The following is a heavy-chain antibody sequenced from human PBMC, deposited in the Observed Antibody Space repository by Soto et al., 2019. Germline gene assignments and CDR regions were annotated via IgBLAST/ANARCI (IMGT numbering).Heavy chain of an antibody. Sequence: EVQLVESGGGLVKPGGSLRLSCAASGFTFSSYSMNWVRQAPGKGLEWVSSISSSSSYIYYADSVKGRFTISRDDAKNSLYLQRNSLRAEDTAVYYCASGVDYDILTGPHWGVYWGQGTLVTVSS. J-gene: IGHJ4*02. CDR2: ISSSSSYI. V-gene: IGHV3-21*01. D-gene: IGHD3-9*01. CDR3: ASGVDYDILTGPHWGVY. CDR1: GFTFSSYS.